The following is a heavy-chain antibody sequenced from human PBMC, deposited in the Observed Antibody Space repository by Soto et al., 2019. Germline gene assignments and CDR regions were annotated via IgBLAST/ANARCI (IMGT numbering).Heavy chain of an antibody. V-gene: IGHV4-38-2*01. J-gene: IGHJ6*02. CDR2: IYHSGST. CDR1: GYSISSGYY. D-gene: IGHD2-2*01. CDR3: ARAEIHMHQFYGMDV. Sequence: SETLSLTCAVSGYSISSGYYWGWIRQPPGKGLEWIGSIYHSGSTYYNPSLKSRVTISVDTSKNQFSLKLSSVTAADTAVYYCARAEIHMHQFYGMDVWGQGTTVTVSS.